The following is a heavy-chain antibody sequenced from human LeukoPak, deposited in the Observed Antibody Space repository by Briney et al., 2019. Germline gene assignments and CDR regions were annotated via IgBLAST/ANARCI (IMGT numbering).Heavy chain of an antibody. V-gene: IGHV4-59*08. CDR1: GDSISNYY. CDR2: IYYSGST. Sequence: PSETLSLTCTVSGDSISNYYWCWIRQPPGKGLEWMWFIYYSGSTNYNPSPRSRVTISVDTSKNQFSLKLSSVTAADTALYYCARHWGDSPNHSDDLYAFDIWGQGTMVTVSS. J-gene: IGHJ3*02. CDR3: ARHWGDSPNHSDDLYAFDI. D-gene: IGHD1-14*01.